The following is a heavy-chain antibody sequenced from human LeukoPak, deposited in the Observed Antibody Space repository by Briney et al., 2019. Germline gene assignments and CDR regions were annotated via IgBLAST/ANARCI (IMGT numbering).Heavy chain of an antibody. Sequence: PGGSLRLSCAASGFTFSSYGMHWVRQAPGKGLEWVAFIRYDGSNKYYADSVKGRFTISRDNAKNSLYLQMNSLRAEDTAVYYCARALGYSSGRYYFDYWGQGTLVTVSS. CDR3: ARALGYSSGRYYFDY. CDR1: GFTFSSYG. J-gene: IGHJ4*02. D-gene: IGHD6-19*01. CDR2: IRYDGSNK. V-gene: IGHV3-30*02.